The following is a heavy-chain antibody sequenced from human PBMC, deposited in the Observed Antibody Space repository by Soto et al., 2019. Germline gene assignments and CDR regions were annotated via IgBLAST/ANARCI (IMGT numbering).Heavy chain of an antibody. J-gene: IGHJ4*02. CDR3: ARVSVGNTAMVYNYFDY. CDR1: GDSVSSNSAA. CDR2: TYYRSKWYN. Sequence: SQTLSLTCAISGDSVSSNSAAWNWIRQSPSRGLEWLGRTYYRSKWYNDYAVSVKIRITINPDTSKNQFSLQLNSVTPEDTAVYYCARVSVGNTAMVYNYFDYWGQGTLVTVSS. D-gene: IGHD5-18*01. V-gene: IGHV6-1*01.